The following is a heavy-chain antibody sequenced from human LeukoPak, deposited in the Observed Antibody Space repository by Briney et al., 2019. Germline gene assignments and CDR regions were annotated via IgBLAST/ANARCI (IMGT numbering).Heavy chain of an antibody. CDR1: GGSISSSSYY. CDR3: ARQPVGYYDSSGYPYFDY. Sequence: PSETLSLTCTVSGGSISSSSYYWGWIRQRPGKGLEWIGSIYYSGSTYYNPSLKSRVTISVDTSKNQFSLKLSSVTAADTAVYYCARQPVGYYDSSGYPYFDYWGQGTLVTVSS. D-gene: IGHD3-22*01. V-gene: IGHV4-39*01. J-gene: IGHJ4*02. CDR2: IYYSGST.